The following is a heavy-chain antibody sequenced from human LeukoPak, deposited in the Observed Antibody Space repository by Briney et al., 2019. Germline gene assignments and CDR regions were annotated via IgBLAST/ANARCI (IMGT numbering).Heavy chain of an antibody. Sequence: GGSLRLSCAASGFTFNKSWMSWVRQAPGKGPEWLANIKEDGTQKYYVDSVRGRFTISRDNSKNTLYLQMNSLRAEDTAVYYCARVPETGDLPYYFDYWGQGTLVTVSS. CDR3: ARVPETGDLPYYFDY. J-gene: IGHJ4*02. D-gene: IGHD7-27*01. V-gene: IGHV3-7*01. CDR1: GFTFNKSW. CDR2: IKEDGTQK.